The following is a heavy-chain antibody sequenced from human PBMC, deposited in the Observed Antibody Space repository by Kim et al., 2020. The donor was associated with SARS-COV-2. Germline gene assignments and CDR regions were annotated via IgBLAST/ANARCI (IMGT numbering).Heavy chain of an antibody. CDR2: INHSGST. D-gene: IGHD2-8*01. V-gene: IGHV4-34*01. Sequence: SETLSLTCAVYGGSFSGYYWSWIRQPPGKGLEWIGEINHSGSTNYNPSLKSRVTISVDTSKNQFSLKLSSVTAADTAVYYCARGLRRMVPFDYWGQGTLV. CDR3: ARGLRRMVPFDY. J-gene: IGHJ4*02. CDR1: GGSFSGYY.